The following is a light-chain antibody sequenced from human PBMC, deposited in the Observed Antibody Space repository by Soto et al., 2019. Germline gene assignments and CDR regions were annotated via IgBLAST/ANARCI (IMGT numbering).Light chain of an antibody. J-gene: IGKJ1*01. CDR3: QHYNSYSEA. V-gene: IGKV1-5*03. CDR2: KAS. Sequence: DIQMTQSPSTLSASVGDRVTITCWASQSIGSWLAWHQQKPGKAPKLLIYKASTLKSGVPSRFSGSGSGTEFTLTISSLQPDDFATYYCQHYNSYSEAFGQGTKVDNK. CDR1: QSIGSW.